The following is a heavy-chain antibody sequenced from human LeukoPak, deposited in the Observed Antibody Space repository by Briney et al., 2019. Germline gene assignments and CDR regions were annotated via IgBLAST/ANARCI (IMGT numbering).Heavy chain of an antibody. CDR2: IQYDGSKE. V-gene: IGHV3-30*02. D-gene: IGHD3-10*01. J-gene: IGHJ4*02. CDR3: AKDPLGYNYGSGAQW. CDR1: GFTFSSYG. Sequence: GGSLRLSCAASGFTFSSYGMHWVRQAPGKGLEGVAFIQYDGSKEYYADSVKGRFTISRDNSKNTLFLQMNSLRAEDTAVYYCAKDPLGYNYGSGAQWWGQGTLVTVSS.